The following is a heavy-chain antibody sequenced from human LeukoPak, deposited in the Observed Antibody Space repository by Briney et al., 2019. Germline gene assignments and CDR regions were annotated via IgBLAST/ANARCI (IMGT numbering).Heavy chain of an antibody. D-gene: IGHD1-1*01. CDR3: ARAGTYNFFDY. Sequence: AGGSLRLSRAASGFTFDDYAMHWVRQSPGKGLEWVSYVVSGSSTIYYADSVKGRFTISRDNAKNSLYLQMNSLRAEDTAVYYCARAGTYNFFDYWGQGTLVTVSS. CDR1: GFTFDDYA. V-gene: IGHV3-48*01. CDR2: VVSGSSTI. J-gene: IGHJ4*02.